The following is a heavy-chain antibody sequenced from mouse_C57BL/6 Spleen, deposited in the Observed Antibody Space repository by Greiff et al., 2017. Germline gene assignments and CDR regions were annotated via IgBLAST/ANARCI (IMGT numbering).Heavy chain of an antibody. D-gene: IGHD2-5*01. V-gene: IGHV1-52*01. CDR2: IDPSDSET. Sequence: QVQLQQPGAELVRPGSSVKLSCKASGYTFTSYWMHWVKQRPIQGLEWIGNIDPSDSETHYNQKFKDKATLTVDKSSSTAYMQLSSLTSEDSAVYYSAREDYSKGGFAYWGQGTLVTVSA. J-gene: IGHJ3*01. CDR3: AREDYSKGGFAY. CDR1: GYTFTSYW.